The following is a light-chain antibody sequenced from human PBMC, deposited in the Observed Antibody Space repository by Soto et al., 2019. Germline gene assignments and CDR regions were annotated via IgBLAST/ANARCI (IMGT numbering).Light chain of an antibody. Sequence: EIVLTQSPATLSLSPGERATLSCRASQSISSYLNWYQQKPGQAPRLLIYDASNRATGIPARFSGSGSGTDFTLTISRLEPEDFAVYYCQQRSSWPRTFGQGTKVDIK. CDR3: QQRSSWPRT. CDR2: DAS. J-gene: IGKJ1*01. V-gene: IGKV3-11*01. CDR1: QSISSY.